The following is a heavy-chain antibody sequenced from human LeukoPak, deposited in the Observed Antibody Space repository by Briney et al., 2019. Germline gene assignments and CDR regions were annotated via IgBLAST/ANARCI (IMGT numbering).Heavy chain of an antibody. J-gene: IGHJ4*02. V-gene: IGHV3-30*04. CDR1: GFTFSSYA. CDR3: VRVGPAKSEYGSGSYGD. D-gene: IGHD3-10*01. Sequence: GSLRLSCAASGFTFSSYAMHWVRQAPGKGLEWVAVISYDGSNKYYADSVKGRFTISRDNAKNSLYLHMNSLRVEDTAVYYCVRVGPAKSEYGSGSYGDWGQGTLVTVSS. CDR2: ISYDGSNK.